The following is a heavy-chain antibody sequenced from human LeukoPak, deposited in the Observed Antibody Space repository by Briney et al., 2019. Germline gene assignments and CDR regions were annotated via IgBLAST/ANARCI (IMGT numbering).Heavy chain of an antibody. J-gene: IGHJ4*02. CDR2: IYSGGST. D-gene: IGHD6-13*01. V-gene: IGHV3-66*01. CDR1: GFTVSSNY. CDR3: ARDLSRETASGRYLFDF. Sequence: GGSLRLSCAASGFTVSSNYMSWVRQAPGKGLEWVSVIYSGGSTYYADSVKGRFTISRDNSKNTLYLQMNSLRAEDTAVYYCARDLSRETASGRYLFDFSGQGTLVTVSS.